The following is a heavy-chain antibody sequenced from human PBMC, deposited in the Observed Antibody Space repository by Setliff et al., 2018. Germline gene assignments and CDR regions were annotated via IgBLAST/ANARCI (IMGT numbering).Heavy chain of an antibody. CDR3: ARGLQRTSGYFYYYYMGV. CDR1: GYTFSTYA. V-gene: IGHV1-46*01. CDR2: INPSDGST. J-gene: IGHJ6*03. Sequence: ASVKVSCKGSGYTFSTYAIIWMRQAPGQGLEWMGIINPSDGSTTYAQKFQGRVTVTRDTSTSTVYMELSSLRSEDTAVYYCARGLQRTSGYFYYYYMGVWGKGTTVTVSS.